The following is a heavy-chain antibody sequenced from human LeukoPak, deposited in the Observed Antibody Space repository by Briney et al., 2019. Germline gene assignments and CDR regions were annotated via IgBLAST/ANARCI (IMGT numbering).Heavy chain of an antibody. J-gene: IGHJ1*01. V-gene: IGHV3-74*01. CDR1: GFIVSGDW. CDR2: ISSDGSIT. Sequence: GGSLRLSCADPGFIVSGDWMAWVRQAPGKGLVWVSHISSDGSITRYADSVKGRFTISRDNAKNSLYLQMNSLRAEDTAVYYCARGYCSSTSCYGEYFQHWGQGTLVTVSS. CDR3: ARGYCSSTSCYGEYFQH. D-gene: IGHD2-2*01.